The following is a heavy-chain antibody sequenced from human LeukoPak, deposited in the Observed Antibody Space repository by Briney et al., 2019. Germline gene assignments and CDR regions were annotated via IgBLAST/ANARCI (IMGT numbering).Heavy chain of an antibody. CDR2: IIPIFGTA. V-gene: IGHV1-69*13. Sequence: GASVKVSCKASGYTFTSYGISWVRQAPGQGLEWMGGIIPIFGTANYAQKFQGRVTITADESTSTAYMELSSLRSEDTAVYYCAREEQQLVEDLVFDYWGQGTLVTVSS. J-gene: IGHJ4*02. CDR3: AREEQQLVEDLVFDY. CDR1: GYTFTSYG. D-gene: IGHD6-13*01.